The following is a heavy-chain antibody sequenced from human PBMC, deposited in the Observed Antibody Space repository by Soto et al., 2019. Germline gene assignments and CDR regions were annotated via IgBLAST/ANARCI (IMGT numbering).Heavy chain of an antibody. CDR3: ARALTGTMTHYYYGMDV. V-gene: IGHV4-30-4*01. CDR2: IFHDGST. Sequence: SATLSLTCTVSGGSISSGDSYWSWIRQSPGKGLEWIGYIFHDGSTYYNPSLASRVSISVDTSKNQFSLRLNSVPAADTAVYYCARALTGTMTHYYYGMDVWGQGTTVTVSS. J-gene: IGHJ6*02. CDR1: GGSISSGDSY. D-gene: IGHD1-7*01.